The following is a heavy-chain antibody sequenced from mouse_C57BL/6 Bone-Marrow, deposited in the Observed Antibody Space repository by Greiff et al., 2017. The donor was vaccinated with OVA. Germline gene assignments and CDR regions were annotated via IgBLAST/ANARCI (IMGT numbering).Heavy chain of an antibody. J-gene: IGHJ2*01. V-gene: IGHV5-6*01. CDR3: ARRDYYLDY. CDR1: GFTFSSYG. D-gene: IGHD3-3*01. CDR2: ISSGGSYT. Sequence: EVMLVESGGDLVKPGGSLKLSCAASGFTFSSYGMSWVRQTPDKRLEWVATISSGGSYTYYPDSVKGRFTISRDNAKNTLYLQMSSLKSEDTAMYYCARRDYYLDYWGQGTTLTVSS.